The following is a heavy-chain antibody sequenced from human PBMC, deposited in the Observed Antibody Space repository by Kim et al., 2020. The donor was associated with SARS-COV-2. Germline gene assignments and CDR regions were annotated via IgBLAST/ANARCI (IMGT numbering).Heavy chain of an antibody. CDR1: GFTFSDYY. V-gene: IGHV3-11*01. Sequence: GGSLRLSCAASGFTFSDYYMRWIRQAPGKGLEWVSYISSSGSTIYYADSVKGRFTISRDNAKNSLYLQMNSLRAEDTAVYYCAREVAVAGYYFDFWGQGTLVTVSS. CDR2: ISSSGSTI. J-gene: IGHJ4*02. D-gene: IGHD6-19*01. CDR3: AREVAVAGYYFDF.